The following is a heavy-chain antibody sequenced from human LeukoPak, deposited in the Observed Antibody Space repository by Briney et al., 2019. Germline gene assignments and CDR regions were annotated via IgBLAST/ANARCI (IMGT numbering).Heavy chain of an antibody. CDR1: GGSISSSSYY. V-gene: IGHV4-39*07. CDR2: IYYSGST. CDR3: ARIVGARAGSFDY. D-gene: IGHD1-26*01. J-gene: IGHJ4*02. Sequence: PSETLSLTCTVSGGSISSSSYYWGWIRQPLGKGLEWIGSIYYSGSTYYNPSLKSRVTISVDTSKNQFSPKLSSVTAADTAVYYCARIVGARAGSFDYWGQGTLVTVSS.